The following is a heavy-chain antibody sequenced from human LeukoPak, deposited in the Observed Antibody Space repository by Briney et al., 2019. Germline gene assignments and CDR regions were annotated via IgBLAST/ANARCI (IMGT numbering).Heavy chain of an antibody. CDR1: GFTFSRYE. D-gene: IGHD3-10*01. V-gene: IGHV3-48*03. J-gene: IGHJ4*02. CDR2: ISRSVDTI. Sequence: PGGSLRLSCAASGFTFSRYEMNWVRPAPGKGLEWVSYISRSVDTIYFADSVKCRFTISRDNAKNSLYLQMSSLRAEDTAVYYCARDYASDYWGQRTLVTVSS. CDR3: ARDYASDY.